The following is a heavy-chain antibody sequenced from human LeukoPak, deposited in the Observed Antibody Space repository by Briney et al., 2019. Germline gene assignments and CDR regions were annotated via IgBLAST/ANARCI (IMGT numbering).Heavy chain of an antibody. D-gene: IGHD6-13*01. CDR1: GFTFSNYA. V-gene: IGHV3-23*01. Sequence: GGSLRLSCAASGFTFSNYAMNWVRQAPGKGLEWVSVITSGGSTYYADSVKGRFTISRDNSKNTLYLQMNSLRAEDTAVYYCAKDHSSSWYVALSDYWGQGTLVTVSS. CDR3: AKDHSSSWYVALSDY. CDR2: ITSGGST. J-gene: IGHJ4*02.